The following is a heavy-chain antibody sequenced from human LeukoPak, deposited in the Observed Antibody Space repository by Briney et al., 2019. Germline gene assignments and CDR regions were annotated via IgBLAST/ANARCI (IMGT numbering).Heavy chain of an antibody. J-gene: IGHJ4*02. V-gene: IGHV3-7*01. D-gene: IGHD5-18*01. Sequence: PGGSLRLSCAASGFTFSGYWMSWVRQAPGKGLEWVANIKQDGSEKYYVDSVKGRFTISRDNAKNSLYLQMNSLRAEDTAVYYCARDQEYSSALDYWGQGTLVTVSS. CDR1: GFTFSGYW. CDR2: IKQDGSEK. CDR3: ARDQEYSSALDY.